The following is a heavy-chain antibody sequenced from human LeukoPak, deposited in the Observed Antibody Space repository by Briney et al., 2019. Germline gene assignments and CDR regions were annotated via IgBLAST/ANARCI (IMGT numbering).Heavy chain of an antibody. CDR1: GYTFTSYY. D-gene: IGHD3-22*01. V-gene: IGHV1-46*01. CDR2: INPNGGST. CDR3: ARSSGYYYPFDY. J-gene: IGHJ4*02. Sequence: ASVKVSCKASGYTFTSYYMHWVRQAPGQGLEWMGIINPNGGSTSYAQKFQGRVTMTRDTSISTAYMELSRLRSDDTAVYYCARSSGYYYPFDYWGQGTLVTVSS.